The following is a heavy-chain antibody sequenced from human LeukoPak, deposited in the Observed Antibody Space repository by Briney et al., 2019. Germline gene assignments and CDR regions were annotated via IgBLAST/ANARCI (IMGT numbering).Heavy chain of an antibody. J-gene: IGHJ6*02. CDR3: ARDLYYYGSGSFGKYYYYGMDV. V-gene: IGHV3-48*04. CDR1: GFTFSSYW. CDR2: ISSSSSTI. Sequence: PGGSLRLSCAASGFTFSSYWMSWVRQAPGKGLEWVSYISSSSSTIYYADSVKGRFTISRDNAKNSLYLQMNSLRAEDTAVYYCARDLYYYGSGSFGKYYYYGMDVWGQGTTVTVSS. D-gene: IGHD3-10*01.